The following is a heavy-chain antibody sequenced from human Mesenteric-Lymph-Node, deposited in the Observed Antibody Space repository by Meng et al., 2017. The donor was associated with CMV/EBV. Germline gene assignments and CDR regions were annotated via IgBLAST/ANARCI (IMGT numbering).Heavy chain of an antibody. D-gene: IGHD3-22*01. CDR1: GFTFSSHA. CDR2: ISSNGGWT. CDR3: AKDYDTSGYYSMYYYYGMDV. J-gene: IGHJ6*02. Sequence: GGSLRLSCVVSGFTFSSHAMHWVRQAPGKGLEYVSAISSNGGWTYYADSVKGRFTISRDNSKNTLNLQMGSLRAEDTAVYYCAKDYDTSGYYSMYYYYGMDVWGQGTTVTVSS. V-gene: IGHV3-64*02.